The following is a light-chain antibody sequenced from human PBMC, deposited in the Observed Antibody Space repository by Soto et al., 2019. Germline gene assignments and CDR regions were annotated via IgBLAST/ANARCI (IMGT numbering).Light chain of an antibody. Sequence: EIELTQSPGTLSLSPGERATLSCRASQSVSSKYLAWYQQKAGKAPNLLIYGASNLHSGVPSRFSGSGSGTNFTLTISSLQPEDFATYYCQQANSFPITFGQGTRLEIK. CDR1: QSVSSK. CDR2: GAS. CDR3: QQANSFPIT. V-gene: IGKV1-12*01. J-gene: IGKJ5*01.